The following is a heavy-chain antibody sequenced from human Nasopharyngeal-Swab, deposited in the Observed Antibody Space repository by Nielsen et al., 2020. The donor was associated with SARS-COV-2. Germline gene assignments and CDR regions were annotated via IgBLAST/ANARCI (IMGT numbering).Heavy chain of an antibody. D-gene: IGHD6-19*01. CDR2: IHPSGGRT. V-gene: IGHV1-46*01. Sequence: GESLKISCKTSGYTFSNYYMHWVRQAPGQGLEWMGIIHPSGGRTIYSQKFQGRVSMTRDTSTSTVYMELSSLTSEDTAMYYCARDLSDVTVAVSGTVGFDCWGQGTLVTVSS. CDR3: ARDLSDVTVAVSGTVGFDC. J-gene: IGHJ4*02. CDR1: GYTFSNYY.